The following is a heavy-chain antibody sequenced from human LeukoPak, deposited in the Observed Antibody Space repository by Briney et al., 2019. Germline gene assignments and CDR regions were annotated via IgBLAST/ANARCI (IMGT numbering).Heavy chain of an antibody. D-gene: IGHD5-12*01. CDR3: AREEVATIIDY. Sequence: LAGGSLRLSCAASGFTFSSYSMTWVRQAPGKGLEWVSYISSSSSTIYYADSVKGRFTISRDNAKNSLYLQMNSLRAEDTAVYYCAREEVATIIDYWGQGTLVTVSS. CDR1: GFTFSSYS. V-gene: IGHV3-48*01. J-gene: IGHJ4*02. CDR2: ISSSSSTI.